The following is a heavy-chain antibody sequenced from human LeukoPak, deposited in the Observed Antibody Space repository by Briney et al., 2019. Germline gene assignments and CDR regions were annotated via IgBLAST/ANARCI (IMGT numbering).Heavy chain of an antibody. V-gene: IGHV3-74*01. CDR3: ARGSSVAGTWAY. D-gene: IGHD6-19*01. CDR1: GFTFSSYW. Sequence: HGGSLRLSCAASGFTFSSYWMHWVRQAPGKGLVWVSRIHSDGSSTSYADSVKGRFTISRDNAKNTLYLQMNSLRAEDTAVYYCARGSSVAGTWAYWGRGTLVTVSS. CDR2: IHSDGSST. J-gene: IGHJ4*02.